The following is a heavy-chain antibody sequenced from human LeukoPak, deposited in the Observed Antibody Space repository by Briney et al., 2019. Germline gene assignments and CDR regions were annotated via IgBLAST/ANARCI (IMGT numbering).Heavy chain of an antibody. CDR2: IYDSGST. CDR3: ARHGSSRSPFYP. J-gene: IGHJ5*02. Sequence: SETLSLTCTVSGGSISRYYWSWIRQPPGKGLEWIGYIYDSGSTNYNPSLKSRVTISVDTSKNQFSLKLSSMTAADTAVYYCARHGSSRSPFYPWGQGTLVIVSS. V-gene: IGHV4-59*08. D-gene: IGHD6-13*01. CDR1: GGSISRYY.